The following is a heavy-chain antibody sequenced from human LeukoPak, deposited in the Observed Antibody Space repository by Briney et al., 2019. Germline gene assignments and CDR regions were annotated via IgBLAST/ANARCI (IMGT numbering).Heavy chain of an antibody. CDR2: ISGSGGST. CDR1: GFTFSSYW. CDR3: AKPIRHDAFDI. V-gene: IGHV3-23*01. J-gene: IGHJ3*02. Sequence: GGSLRLSCVASGFTFSSYWMSWVRQAPGEGLEWVSAISGSGGSTYYADSVKGRFTISRDNSKNTLYLQMNSLRAEDTAVYYCAKPIRHDAFDIWGQGTMVTVSS.